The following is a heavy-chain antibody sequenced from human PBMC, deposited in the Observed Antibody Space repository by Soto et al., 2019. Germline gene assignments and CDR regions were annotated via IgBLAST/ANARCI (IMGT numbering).Heavy chain of an antibody. J-gene: IGHJ6*02. CDR3: ARVDVTIFGVVIIRFDGMDV. CDR2: ISAYNGNT. CDR1: GYTFTSYG. D-gene: IGHD3-3*01. Sequence: ASVKVSCKASGYTFTSYGISWVRQAPGQGLEWMGWISAYNGNTNYVQKLQGRVTMTTDTSTSTAYMELRSLRSDDTAVYYCARVDVTIFGVVIIRFDGMDVWGQGTTVTVSS. V-gene: IGHV1-18*01.